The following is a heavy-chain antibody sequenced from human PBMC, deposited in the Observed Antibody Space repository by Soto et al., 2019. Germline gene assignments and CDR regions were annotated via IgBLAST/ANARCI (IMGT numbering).Heavy chain of an antibody. CDR3: ARDHGGGGLTLDY. Sequence: QAQLVESRGGLVKPGGSLRLSCSASGFSFGDYYMSWIRQAPGKGLEWVSSISSSGSTTYHADSVEGRLTISRDNAKNSLHLQMNSLRAEDTAVYYCARDHGGGGLTLDYWGQGTLVSVSS. D-gene: IGHD3-16*01. V-gene: IGHV3-11*01. CDR1: GFSFGDYY. CDR2: ISSSGSTT. J-gene: IGHJ4*02.